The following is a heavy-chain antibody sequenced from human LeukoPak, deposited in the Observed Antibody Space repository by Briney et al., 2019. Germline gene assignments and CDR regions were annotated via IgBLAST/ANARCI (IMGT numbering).Heavy chain of an antibody. CDR1: GGSFSGYY. Sequence: SETLSLTCAVYGGSFSGYYWSWIRQPPGKGLEWIGEINHSGSTNYNPSLKSRVTISVGTSKNQFSLKLSSVTAADTAVYYCARGSRGYSYGRTFDYWGQGTLVTVSS. V-gene: IGHV4-34*01. CDR3: ARGSRGYSYGRTFDY. CDR2: INHSGST. J-gene: IGHJ4*02. D-gene: IGHD5-18*01.